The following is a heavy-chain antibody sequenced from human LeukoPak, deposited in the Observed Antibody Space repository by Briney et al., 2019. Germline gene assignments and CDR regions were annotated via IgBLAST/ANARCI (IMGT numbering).Heavy chain of an antibody. J-gene: IGHJ6*02. CDR2: IKQDGSDK. D-gene: IGHD3-10*02. V-gene: IGHV3-7*01. CDR1: GFIFSSYW. Sequence: GGSLRLSCAASGFIFSSYWMSWVRQAPGKGLEWVANIKQDGSDKDYVDSVKGRFTISRDNAKNSLYLQMNSLRVEDTAVYYCARDLHYYVAMDVWGQGTTVTVSS. CDR3: ARDLHYYVAMDV.